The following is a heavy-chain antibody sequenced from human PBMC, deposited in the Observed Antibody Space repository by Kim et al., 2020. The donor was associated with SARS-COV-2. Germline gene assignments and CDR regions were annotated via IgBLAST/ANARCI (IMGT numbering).Heavy chain of an antibody. D-gene: IGHD6-13*01. CDR1: GDSVSSNSAA. V-gene: IGHV6-1*01. CDR3: ARASRGVYEY. J-gene: IGHJ4*02. CDR2: TYYRSKWYN. Sequence: SQTLSLTCAISGDSVSSNSAAWDWIRQSPSRGLEWLGRTYYRSKWYNDYAVSVKGRMIINPDTSKDQFSLQLNSVTPEDTAVYYCARASRGVYEYWGQGTLVTVSS.